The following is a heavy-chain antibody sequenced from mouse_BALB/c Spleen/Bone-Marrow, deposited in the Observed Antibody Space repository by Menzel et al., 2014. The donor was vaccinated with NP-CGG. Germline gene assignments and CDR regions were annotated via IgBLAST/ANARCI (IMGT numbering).Heavy chain of an antibody. CDR3: ARHEKGNYGNYAMDY. Sequence: VQLQESGAELVKPGASMKLSCKASGYTFTEYIIHWVKQRSGQGLEWIGWFYPGSGSIKYNEKFKDKATLTADKSSSTVYMGLSRLTTEDSAVYFCARHEKGNYGNYAMDYWGQGTPVTVSS. D-gene: IGHD1-1*01. CDR1: GYTFTEYI. J-gene: IGHJ4*01. V-gene: IGHV1-62-2*01. CDR2: FYPGSGSI.